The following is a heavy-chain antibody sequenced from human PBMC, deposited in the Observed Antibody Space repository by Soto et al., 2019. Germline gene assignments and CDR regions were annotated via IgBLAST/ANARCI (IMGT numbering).Heavy chain of an antibody. CDR2: IHYSGRT. CDR3: VRVGVGIGNHFDS. CDR1: NGSISGFY. D-gene: IGHD1-26*01. J-gene: IGHJ4*02. Sequence: SLTCSVSNGSISGFYWTWIRQPPGKILEWIGYIHYSGRTDYNPSLTSRATMSVDTSKNQFSLNLKSITAADTAVYYCVRVGVGIGNHFDSWGRGTLVTVS. V-gene: IGHV4-59*12.